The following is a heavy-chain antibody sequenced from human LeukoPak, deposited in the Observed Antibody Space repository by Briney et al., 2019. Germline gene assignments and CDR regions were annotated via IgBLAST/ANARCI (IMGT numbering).Heavy chain of an antibody. D-gene: IGHD2-15*01. CDR3: ARGRGSCSGGSCYDY. CDR1: GFTFSSYW. J-gene: IGHJ4*02. CDR2: INSDGSST. Sequence: GGSLRLSCAASGFTFSSYWMHWVRQAPGKGLVWVSRINSDGSSTSYADSVKGRFTLSRDNSKNTVYLQMNNLRAEDTAVYYCARGRGSCSGGSCYDYWGQGTLVTVSS. V-gene: IGHV3-74*01.